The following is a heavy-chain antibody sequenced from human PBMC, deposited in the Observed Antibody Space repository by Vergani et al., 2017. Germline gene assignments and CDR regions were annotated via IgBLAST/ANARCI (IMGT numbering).Heavy chain of an antibody. V-gene: IGHV5-51*01. CDR3: AGRAYCSGGSCSQSPFDY. CDR2: IYPGDSDT. D-gene: IGHD2-15*01. Sequence: EVQLVQSGAEVKKPGESLKISCKGSGYSFNSYWIGWVRQMPGKGLEWMGIIYPGDSDTRYSPSFQGQVPISADQSISTAYLQWSSLKASYTARYYCAGRAYCSGGSCSQSPFDYWGQGTLVTVSS. CDR1: GYSFNSYW. J-gene: IGHJ4*02.